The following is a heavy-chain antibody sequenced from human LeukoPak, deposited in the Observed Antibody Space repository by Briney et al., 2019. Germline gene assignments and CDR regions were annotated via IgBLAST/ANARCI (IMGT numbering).Heavy chain of an antibody. D-gene: IGHD5-18*01. CDR2: IYSDGST. CDR1: GSIVGSNS. CDR3: ARGGYRFGYAAY. J-gene: IGHJ4*02. Sequence: GGSLRPSCPVSGSIVGSNSRPWVRKPPGKGREWVSIIYSDGSTYYADSVRGRFTISRDISKNTLSLQMNNLRAEDTAVYYCARGGYRFGYAAYWGQGSLVTVSS. V-gene: IGHV3-53*01.